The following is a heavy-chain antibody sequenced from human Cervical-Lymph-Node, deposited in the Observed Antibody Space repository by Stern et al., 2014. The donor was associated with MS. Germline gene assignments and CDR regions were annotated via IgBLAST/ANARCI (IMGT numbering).Heavy chain of an antibody. CDR1: GDSFNNYA. V-gene: IGHV1-69*17. J-gene: IGHJ4*02. CDR2: IIPLFGVT. CDR3: ARDGAYEDYGDYATSVFDH. Sequence: VQLVQSGTEVKKPGSSVTISCKASGDSFNNYAVNWVRQAPGQGLEWMGGIIPLFGVTTYAQKFRGRVTIMEDKSLGTASLSLDNLRSDDTAVYFCARDGAYEDYGDYATSVFDHWGQGTLVTVSS. D-gene: IGHD4-17*01.